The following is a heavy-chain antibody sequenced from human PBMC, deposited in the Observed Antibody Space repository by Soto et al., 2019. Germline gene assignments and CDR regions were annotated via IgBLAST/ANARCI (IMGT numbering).Heavy chain of an antibody. D-gene: IGHD4-17*01. CDR3: TTLDYGDYVDY. CDR1: EFTFSKSG. Sequence: GGSLRLSCAASEFTFSKSGMSWVRQAPGKGLEWVGRIKSKTDGGTTDYAAPVKGRFTISRDDSKNTLYLQMNSLKTEDTAVYYCTTLDYGDYVDYWGQGTLVTVSS. V-gene: IGHV3-15*01. CDR2: IKSKTDGGTT. J-gene: IGHJ4*02.